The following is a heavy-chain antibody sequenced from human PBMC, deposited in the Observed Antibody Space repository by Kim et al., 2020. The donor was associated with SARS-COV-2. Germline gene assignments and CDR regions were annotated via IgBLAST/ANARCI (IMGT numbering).Heavy chain of an antibody. V-gene: IGHV4-39*01. D-gene: IGHD1-1*01. CDR3: ARQRATGDAFDI. J-gene: IGHJ3*02. Sequence: SETLSLTCNVSGGSISSSGYYWGWIRQPPGKGLDWIGSMYYTGNTYDNPSLKSRVTISVDTSKNQFSLKLTSVSAADTAVYYCARQRATGDAFDIWGQGT. CDR1: GGSISSSGYY. CDR2: MYYTGNT.